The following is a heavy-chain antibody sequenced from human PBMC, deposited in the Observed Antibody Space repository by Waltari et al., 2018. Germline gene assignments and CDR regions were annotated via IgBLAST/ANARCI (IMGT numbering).Heavy chain of an antibody. CDR3: ARLGYCSSTSCYTTFFDAFDI. CDR1: GGSIDSDTYY. D-gene: IGHD2-2*02. V-gene: IGHV4-39*07. Sequence: QLQLQESGPGLVKPSETLSLTCSVSGGSIDSDTYYWGWIRQPPGKGLEWIGSFYYGGSTYYNPSLKSRVTISVHTSKSQFSLNLTSVTAADTALYFCARLGYCSSTSCYTTFFDAFDIWGQGTMVTVSS. CDR2: FYYGGST. J-gene: IGHJ3*02.